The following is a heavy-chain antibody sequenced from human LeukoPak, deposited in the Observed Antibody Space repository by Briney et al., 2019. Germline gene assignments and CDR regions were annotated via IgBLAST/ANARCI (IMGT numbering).Heavy chain of an antibody. CDR3: AREAAYYDLNGKGDGAFDL. D-gene: IGHD3-22*01. Sequence: ASVKVSCKASGYTFTGYYLHWVRQAPGQGLEWMGWINPNNGDTNYAQKFQARVTTARDTSINTAYMEMISLKSDDTAVYYCAREAAYYDLNGKGDGAFDLWGQGTMVIVSS. V-gene: IGHV1-2*02. J-gene: IGHJ3*01. CDR1: GYTFTGYY. CDR2: INPNNGDT.